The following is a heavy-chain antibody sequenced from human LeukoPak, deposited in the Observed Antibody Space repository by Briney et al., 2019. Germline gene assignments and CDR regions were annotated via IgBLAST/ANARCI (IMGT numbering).Heavy chain of an antibody. CDR2: IYYSGTT. CDR3: ARDRSRNNGACYP. V-gene: IGHV4-59*11. Sequence: SETLSLSCTVSGGSISSHYWSWIRQPPGKGLEWIGYIYYSGTTNYNPSLKSRVTISVDTSKNQFSLKLSSVTAADTAMYYCARDRSRNNGACYPWGQGTLVTVSS. CDR1: GGSISSHY. J-gene: IGHJ5*02. D-gene: IGHD4-17*01.